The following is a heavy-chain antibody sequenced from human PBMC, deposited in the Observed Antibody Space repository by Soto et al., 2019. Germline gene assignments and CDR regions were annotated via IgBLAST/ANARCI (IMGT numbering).Heavy chain of an antibody. CDR1: GFTFSSYG. D-gene: IGHD6-19*01. V-gene: IGHV3-30*18. CDR3: AKDRDSSGWFSGYYYGVDV. Sequence: GGSLRLSCASSGFTFSSYGMHWVRQAPGKGLEWVALISYDGSNKYYADSVKGRFTISRDNSKDTLSLQVSSLRPEDTAVYYCAKDRDSSGWFSGYYYGVDVWGQGTTVTVSS. J-gene: IGHJ6*02. CDR2: ISYDGSNK.